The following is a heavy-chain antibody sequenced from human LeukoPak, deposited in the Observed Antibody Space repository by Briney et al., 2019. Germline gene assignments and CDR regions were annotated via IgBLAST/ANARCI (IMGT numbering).Heavy chain of an antibody. CDR3: ARGDYYDSSGYYR. CDR1: GYTFTGYY. Sequence: EASVKVSCKASGYTFTGYYMHWVRQAPGQGVEWMGWINPNSGGTNYAQKFQGRVTMTRDTSISTAYMELSRLRSDDTAVYYCARGDYYDSSGYYRWGQGTLVTVSS. D-gene: IGHD3-22*01. V-gene: IGHV1-2*02. J-gene: IGHJ5*02. CDR2: INPNSGGT.